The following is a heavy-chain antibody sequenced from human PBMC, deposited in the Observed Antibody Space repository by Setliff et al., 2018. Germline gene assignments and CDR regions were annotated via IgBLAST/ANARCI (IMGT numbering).Heavy chain of an antibody. CDR2: IRGDSGST. V-gene: IGHV3-23*01. Sequence: GGSLRLSCAASGSTFSIYAMSWVRQAPGKGLEWVSAIRGDSGSTYYADSVKGRVTISRDNSKNTVYLQLNSLRAEDAAVYYCARTCSGSGCYAGLESWGQGTPVTVSS. J-gene: IGHJ4*02. CDR1: GSTFSIYA. CDR3: ARTCSGSGCYAGLES. D-gene: IGHD2-15*01.